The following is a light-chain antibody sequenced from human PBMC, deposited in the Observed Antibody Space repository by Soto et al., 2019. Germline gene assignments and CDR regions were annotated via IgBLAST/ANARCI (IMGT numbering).Light chain of an antibody. CDR3: QHNNGYSWT. Sequence: DIQMTQSPSTLSASVGDRVTITCRASQSIRSWLAWYQQKPGKAPKVLICDASSLESGVPSRFSGSGSGTEFTLTISSLQPDDFATYYCQHNNGYSWTFGQGTKVDIK. V-gene: IGKV1-5*01. J-gene: IGKJ1*01. CDR2: DAS. CDR1: QSIRSW.